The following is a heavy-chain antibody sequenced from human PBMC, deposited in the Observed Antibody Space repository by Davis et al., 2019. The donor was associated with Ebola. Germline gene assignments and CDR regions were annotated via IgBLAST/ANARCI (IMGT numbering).Heavy chain of an antibody. J-gene: IGHJ4*02. Sequence: AASVKVSCKASGYIFTSYYMHWVRQAPGQGLEWMGIINPSGGSTSYAQKFQGRITMTRDTSTSTVYMELSSLRSEDTAVYYCARVDCTITDSYTRNWNAPPYFDYWGQGTLVTVSS. D-gene: IGHD1-20*01. CDR1: GYIFTSYY. CDR3: ARVDCTITDSYTRNWNAPPYFDY. V-gene: IGHV1-46*01. CDR2: INPSGGST.